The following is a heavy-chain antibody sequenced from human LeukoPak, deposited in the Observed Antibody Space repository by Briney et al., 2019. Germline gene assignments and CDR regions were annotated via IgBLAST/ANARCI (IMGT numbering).Heavy chain of an antibody. D-gene: IGHD3-9*01. CDR3: ARGLQGYCDSLTGYYRGRYYFDY. Sequence: PGGCLRLSCAASGFTFSSFAINWVRQAPGKGLEWVSVITGSGSGADYADSVKGRFTISRDSSQNTVHLQMNSLRAEDTAVYYCARGLQGYCDSLTGYYRGRYYFDYWGQGTLVTVSS. CDR1: GFTFSSFA. V-gene: IGHV3-23*01. J-gene: IGHJ4*02. CDR2: ITGSGSGA.